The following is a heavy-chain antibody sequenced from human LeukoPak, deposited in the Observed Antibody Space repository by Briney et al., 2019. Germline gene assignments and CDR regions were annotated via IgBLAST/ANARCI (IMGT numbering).Heavy chain of an antibody. Sequence: PSETLSLTCAIYGGSFSAYYWNWIRQPPGKGLEWIGEINHSGSTNYNPSLKSRVTISVDTSKNQFSLKLSSVTAADTTVYYCASLELGIADYWGQGTLVTVSS. V-gene: IGHV4-34*01. D-gene: IGHD7-27*01. J-gene: IGHJ4*02. CDR3: ASLELGIADY. CDR2: INHSGST. CDR1: GGSFSAYY.